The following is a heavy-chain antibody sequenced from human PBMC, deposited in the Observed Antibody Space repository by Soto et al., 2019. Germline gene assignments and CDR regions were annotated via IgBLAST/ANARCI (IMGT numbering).Heavy chain of an antibody. J-gene: IGHJ4*02. V-gene: IGHV3-23*01. CDR1: GFTISTYV. Sequence: EVQLLESGGGLVQPGGSLRLSCAASGFTISTYVMSWVRQAPGKGLEWVSAISGSSDNTYYADSARRRFTISRDPSKSTLYLQMNSLRAEDTAVYYCAKDRKGSYCSGGTCYSFDYWGQGTLVTVSS. CDR2: ISGSSDNT. CDR3: AKDRKGSYCSGGTCYSFDY. D-gene: IGHD2-15*01.